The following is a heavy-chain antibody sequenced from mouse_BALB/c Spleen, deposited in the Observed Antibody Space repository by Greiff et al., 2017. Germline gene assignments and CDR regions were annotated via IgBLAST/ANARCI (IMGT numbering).Heavy chain of an antibody. D-gene: IGHD2-3*01. V-gene: IGHV1S22*01. Sequence: LQQPGSELVRPGASVKLSCKASGYTFTSYWMHWVKQRHGQGLEWIGNIYPGSGSTNYDEKFKSKGTLTVDTSSSTAYMHLSSLTSEDSAVYYCTRCEGYDGYYFDYWGQGTTLTVSA. CDR3: TRCEGYDGYYFDY. J-gene: IGHJ2*01. CDR2: IYPGSGST. CDR1: GYTFTSYW.